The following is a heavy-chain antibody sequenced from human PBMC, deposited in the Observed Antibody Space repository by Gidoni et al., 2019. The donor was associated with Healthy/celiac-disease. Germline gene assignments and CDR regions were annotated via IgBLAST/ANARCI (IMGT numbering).Heavy chain of an antibody. D-gene: IGHD5-12*01. V-gene: IGHV5-10-1*01. CDR3: ARQSGYDYGFDI. CDR1: RYSFTSYW. CDR2: IDPGDSYT. Sequence: EVQLVQSGAVVKKPGESLRISCKGSRYSFTSYWISWVRQMPGKGLEWMGRIDPGDSYTNYRPSFQGHVTISADKSISTAYRQWSSLKASDTAMDYCARQSGYDYGFDIWGQGTMVTVSS. J-gene: IGHJ3*02.